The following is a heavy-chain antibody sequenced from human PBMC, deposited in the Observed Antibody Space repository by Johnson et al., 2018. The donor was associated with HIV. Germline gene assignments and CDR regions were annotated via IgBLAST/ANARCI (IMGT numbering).Heavy chain of an antibody. CDR1: GFTFSSYA. J-gene: IGHJ3*02. Sequence: QVQLVESGGGVVQPGRSLRLSCAASGFTFSSYAMHWVRQAPGKGLEWVAGTSVDGNSKYYPDSLKGRFTISRDISDNTLYLQMDSLTAEDTAVYYCARGQHSSGWCDVFDIWGQGTVVTVSS. V-gene: IGHV3-30-3*01. CDR2: TSVDGNSK. D-gene: IGHD6-19*01. CDR3: ARGQHSSGWCDVFDI.